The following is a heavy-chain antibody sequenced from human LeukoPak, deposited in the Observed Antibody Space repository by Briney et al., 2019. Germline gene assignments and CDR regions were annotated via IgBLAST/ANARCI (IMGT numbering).Heavy chain of an antibody. CDR2: CYHTGST. Sequence: PSGTLSLTCAVAGYSISSGYYWGWIRQPPGKGLEWIGSCYHTGSTHYNPSLKSRVTISLDTSRNQFSLKLSSLTAADTAVYYCARGGSTVTLDYWGQGTLVTVSS. V-gene: IGHV4-38-2*01. J-gene: IGHJ4*02. CDR3: ARGGSTVTLDY. CDR1: GYSISSGYY. D-gene: IGHD4-17*01.